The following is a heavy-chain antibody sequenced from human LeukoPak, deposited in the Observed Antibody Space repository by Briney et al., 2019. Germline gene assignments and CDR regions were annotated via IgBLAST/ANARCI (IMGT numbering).Heavy chain of an antibody. CDR1: GFTFSSYA. D-gene: IGHD3-3*01. V-gene: IGHV3-23*01. CDR3: AKDQAITIFGVVIIAPLFDY. Sequence: GGSLRLSCAASGFTFSSYAMSWVRQAPGKGLEWVSAISGSGGSTYYADSVKGRFTISRDNSENTLYLQMNSLRAEDTAVYYCAKDQAITIFGVVIIAPLFDYWGQGTLVTVSS. CDR2: ISGSGGST. J-gene: IGHJ4*02.